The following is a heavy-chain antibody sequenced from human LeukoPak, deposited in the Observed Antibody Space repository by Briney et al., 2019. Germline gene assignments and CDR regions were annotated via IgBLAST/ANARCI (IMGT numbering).Heavy chain of an antibody. V-gene: IGHV3-7*01. Sequence: GGSLRLSCAASGFTFSSYWMSWVRQAPGKGLEWVANIKQDGSEKYYVDSVKGRFTISRDNAKNSLYLQMNSLRAEDTAVYYCARDTVAGTGAIDYWGQGTLVTVSS. CDR3: ARDTVAGTGAIDY. D-gene: IGHD6-19*01. J-gene: IGHJ4*02. CDR1: GFTFSSYW. CDR2: IKQDGSEK.